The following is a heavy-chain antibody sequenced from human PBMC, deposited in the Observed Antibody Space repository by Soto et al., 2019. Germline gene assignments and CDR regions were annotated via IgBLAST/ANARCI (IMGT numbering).Heavy chain of an antibody. V-gene: IGHV3-30*04. J-gene: IGHJ4*02. Sequence: QVQLVESGGGVVQPGRSLRLSCAASGFTFSRYAIHWVRQAPGKGLEWVAVISYDGSNKFYGESVKGRFTISRDNSKNTVCLQTNSLTVEDAAVYYCARDPLPGYGDYLDSWGPGTLVTVSS. CDR2: ISYDGSNK. CDR3: ARDPLPGYGDYLDS. D-gene: IGHD4-17*01. CDR1: GFTFSRYA.